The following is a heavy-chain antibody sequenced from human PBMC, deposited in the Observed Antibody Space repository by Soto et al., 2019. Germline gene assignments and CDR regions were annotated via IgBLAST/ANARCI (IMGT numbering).Heavy chain of an antibody. CDR1: GYSFTSYW. J-gene: IGHJ6*02. Sequence: GESLKSSCKGSGYSFTSYWIGWVRQMPGKGLEWMGIIYPGGSDTRYSPSFQGQVTISADKSISTAYLQWSSLKASDTAMYYCARQEAVAGPYYYYYGMDVWGQGTTVTVSS. CDR3: ARQEAVAGPYYYYYGMDV. V-gene: IGHV5-51*01. CDR2: IYPGGSDT. D-gene: IGHD6-19*01.